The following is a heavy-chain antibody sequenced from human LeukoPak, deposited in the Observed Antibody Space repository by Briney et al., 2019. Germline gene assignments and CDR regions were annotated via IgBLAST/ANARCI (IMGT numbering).Heavy chain of an antibody. CDR3: ARDIVVVPAAISGYLWT. Sequence: PGGSLRLSCAASGFTFSSYWMSWVRQAPGKGLEWVANIKQDGSEKYYVDPVKGRFTISRDNAKNSLYLQMNSLRAEDTAVYYCARDIVVVPAAISGYLWTWGQGTLVTVSS. D-gene: IGHD2-2*01. V-gene: IGHV3-7*01. CDR1: GFTFSSYW. CDR2: IKQDGSEK. J-gene: IGHJ5*02.